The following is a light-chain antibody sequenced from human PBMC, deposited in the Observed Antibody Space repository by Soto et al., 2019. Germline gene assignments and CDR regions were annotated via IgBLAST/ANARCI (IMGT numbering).Light chain of an antibody. CDR3: SSYTSSSTLV. V-gene: IGLV2-14*01. Sequence: QSALTQPASVSGSPGQSITISCTGTSSDVGGYEYVSWYQQYPGKAPKLMIYEVIDRPAGAPRRFSGSKSGNTASLTITGLQAEDEADYYCSSYTSSSTLVFGTGTKLTVL. CDR1: SSDVGGYEY. CDR2: EVI. J-gene: IGLJ1*01.